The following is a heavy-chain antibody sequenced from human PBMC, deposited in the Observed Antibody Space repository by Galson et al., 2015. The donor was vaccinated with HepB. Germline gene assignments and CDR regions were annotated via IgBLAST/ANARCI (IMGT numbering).Heavy chain of an antibody. CDR3: AKERCSSTSCYYGMDV. J-gene: IGHJ6*02. V-gene: IGHV3-33*06. D-gene: IGHD2-2*01. CDR1: GFTFSSYG. Sequence: SLRLSCAPSGFTFSSYGMHWVRQAPGKGLEWVAVIWYDGSNKYYADSVKGRFTISRDNSKNTLYLQMNSLRAEDSAVYYCAKERCSSTSCYYGMDVWGQGTTVTVSS. CDR2: IWYDGSNK.